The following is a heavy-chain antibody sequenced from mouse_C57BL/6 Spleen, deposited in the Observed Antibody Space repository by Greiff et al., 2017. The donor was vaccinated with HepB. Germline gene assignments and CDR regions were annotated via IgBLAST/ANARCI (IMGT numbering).Heavy chain of an antibody. CDR3: AILGRGYFDY. Sequence: EVQVVESGGGLVKPGGSLKLSCAASGFTFSDYGMHWVRQAPEKGLEWVAYISSGSSTIYYADTVKGRFTISRDNAKNTLFLQMTSLRSEDTAMYYCAILGRGYFDYWGQGTTLTVSS. J-gene: IGHJ2*01. D-gene: IGHD4-1*01. V-gene: IGHV5-17*01. CDR2: ISSGSSTI. CDR1: GFTFSDYG.